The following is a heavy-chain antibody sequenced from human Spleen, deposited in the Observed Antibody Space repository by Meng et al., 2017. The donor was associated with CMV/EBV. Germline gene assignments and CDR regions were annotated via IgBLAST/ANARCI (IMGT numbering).Heavy chain of an antibody. V-gene: IGHV4-39*01. Sequence: GSLRLSCSVSGDSVTSPNYYWGWVRQPPGKELEWIGRISYTGGSSSNPSLSGRVAMSVDTSTNQFSLRVTSVTAADTAVYYCARQLAPNWADMTENFDYWGQGTLVTVSS. D-gene: IGHD7-27*01. J-gene: IGHJ4*02. CDR1: GDSVTSPNYY. CDR3: ARQLAPNWADMTENFDY. CDR2: ISYTGGS.